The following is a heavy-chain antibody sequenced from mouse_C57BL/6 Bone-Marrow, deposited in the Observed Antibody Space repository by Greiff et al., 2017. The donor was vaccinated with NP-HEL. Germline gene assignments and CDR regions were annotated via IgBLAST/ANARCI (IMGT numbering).Heavy chain of an antibody. CDR1: GFTFSDYG. Sequence: EVQGVESGGGLVQPGGSLKLSCAASGFTFSDYGMAWVRQAPRKGPEWVAFISNLAYSIYYADTVTGRFTISRENAKNTLYLEMSSLRSEDTAMYYCARGGSSYEFAYWGQGTLVTVSA. D-gene: IGHD1-1*01. J-gene: IGHJ3*01. V-gene: IGHV5-15*01. CDR2: ISNLAYSI. CDR3: ARGGSSYEFAY.